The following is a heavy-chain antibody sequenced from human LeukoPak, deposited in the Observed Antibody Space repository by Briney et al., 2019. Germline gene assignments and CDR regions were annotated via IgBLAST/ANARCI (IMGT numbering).Heavy chain of an antibody. J-gene: IGHJ2*01. V-gene: IGHV4-39*01. D-gene: IGHD4-17*01. CDR3: ARLVTINTVTTARYWYFDL. CDR1: SGSISSSRYY. Sequence: PSETLSLTCTVSSGSISSSRYYWGWIRQPPGKGLEWIGSSYYSGSTYYNPSLKSRVTTSVDTSKNQFSLKLSSVTAADTAVYFCARLVTINTVTTARYWYFDLWGRGTLVTVSS. CDR2: SYYSGST.